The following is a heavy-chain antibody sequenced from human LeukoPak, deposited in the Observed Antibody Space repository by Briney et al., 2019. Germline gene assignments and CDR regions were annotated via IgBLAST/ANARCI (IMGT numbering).Heavy chain of an antibody. CDR2: IYTSGST. Sequence: PSETLSLTCTVSGGSISSGSYYWSWIRQPAGKGLEWIGRIYTSGSTNYNPSLKSRVTISVDMSKNQFSLKLSSVTAADTAVYYCARAGYDILTGYYYFDYWGQGTLVTVSS. J-gene: IGHJ4*02. CDR1: GGSISSGSYY. CDR3: ARAGYDILTGYYYFDY. D-gene: IGHD3-9*01. V-gene: IGHV4-61*02.